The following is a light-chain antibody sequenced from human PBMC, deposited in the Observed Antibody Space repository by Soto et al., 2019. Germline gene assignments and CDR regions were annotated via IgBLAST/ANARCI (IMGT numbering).Light chain of an antibody. CDR2: KAS. Sequence: DIQMTQSPSTLSGSVGDRGTITCRSSQTISSWLAWYQQKPGKAPKLLIYKASTLKSGVPSRFSGSGSGTEFTLTITNVQPDDFATYYCQQYDRNPPWTFGQGTKVDI. CDR3: QQYDRNPPWT. CDR1: QTISSW. V-gene: IGKV1-5*03. J-gene: IGKJ1*01.